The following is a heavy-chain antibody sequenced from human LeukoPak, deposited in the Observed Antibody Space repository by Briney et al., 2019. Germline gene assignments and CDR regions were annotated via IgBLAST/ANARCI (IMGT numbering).Heavy chain of an antibody. CDR1: GFTYSTYS. CDR3: ARDLEGATPNWFDP. CDR2: ISSTGKTI. V-gene: IGHV3-48*04. Sequence: PGGSLRLSCAAFGFTYSTYSMNWVRQAPGKGLEWISYISSTGKTIHYGDSAKGRFTISRDNAKNSLFLQMNSLRVEDTAVYYCARDLEGATPNWFDPWGQGTLVTVSS. D-gene: IGHD1-26*01. J-gene: IGHJ5*02.